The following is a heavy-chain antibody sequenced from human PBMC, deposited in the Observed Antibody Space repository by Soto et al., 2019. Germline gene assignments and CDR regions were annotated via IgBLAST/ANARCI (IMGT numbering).Heavy chain of an antibody. J-gene: IGHJ4*02. CDR3: ARAPMVLSRSYFDS. D-gene: IGHD2-8*01. CDR2: ISYSGNT. Sequence: SETLSLTCTVSGSSISNFYWSWIRQPPGKGLEWIGYISYSGNTNYNPSPKSRVSISVDTSKNQLSLNLTSVTAADTAVYYCARAPMVLSRSYFDSWGQGTPVTVSS. V-gene: IGHV4-59*01. CDR1: GSSISNFY.